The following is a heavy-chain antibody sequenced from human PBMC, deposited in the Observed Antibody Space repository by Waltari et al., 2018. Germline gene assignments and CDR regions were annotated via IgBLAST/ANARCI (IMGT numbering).Heavy chain of an antibody. CDR1: GYTFTGYY. V-gene: IGHV1-2*02. CDR3: ARDSGTYDFWSGYFGGNPIGCYMDV. D-gene: IGHD3-3*01. CDR2: INPNSGGT. J-gene: IGHJ6*03. Sequence: QVQLVQSGAEVKKPGASVKVSCKASGYTFTGYYMHWVRQAPGQGLEWMGWINPNSGGTNYAKKFQGRVTMTRDTSISTAYMELSRLRSDDTAVYYCARDSGTYDFWSGYFGGNPIGCYMDVWGKGTTVTISS.